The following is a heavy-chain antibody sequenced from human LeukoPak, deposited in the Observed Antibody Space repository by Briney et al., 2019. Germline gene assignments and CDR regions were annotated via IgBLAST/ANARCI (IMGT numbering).Heavy chain of an antibody. CDR3: ARDRSPTYYYDSSGYYPDAFDI. V-gene: IGHV4-4*07. D-gene: IGHD3-22*01. Sequence: SETLSLTCTVSGGSISSYYWSWIRQPAGKGLEWIGRIYTSGSTNYNPSLKSRVTMSVDTSKNQFSLKLSFVTAADTAVYYCARDRSPTYYYDSSGYYPDAFDIWGQGTMVTVSS. CDR2: IYTSGST. J-gene: IGHJ3*02. CDR1: GGSISSYY.